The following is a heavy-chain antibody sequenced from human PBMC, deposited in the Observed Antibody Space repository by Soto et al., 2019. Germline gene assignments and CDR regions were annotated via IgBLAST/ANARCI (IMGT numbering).Heavy chain of an antibody. Sequence: PSETLSLTGAVYGGSFRGYYWSWIRQPPGKGLEWIGEINHSGSTNYNPSLKSRVTISVDTSKNQFSLKLSSVTAADTAVYYCARLPLWFGELPYYFDYWGQGTLVTVSS. D-gene: IGHD3-10*01. CDR1: GGSFRGYY. CDR2: INHSGST. CDR3: ARLPLWFGELPYYFDY. J-gene: IGHJ4*02. V-gene: IGHV4-34*01.